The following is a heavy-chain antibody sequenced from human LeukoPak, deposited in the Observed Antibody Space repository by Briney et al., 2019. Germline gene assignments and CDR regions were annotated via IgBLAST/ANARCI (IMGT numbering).Heavy chain of an antibody. J-gene: IGHJ4*02. CDR3: ARDIRAVGVTLYFDY. CDR1: GFTFSDYY. CDR2: ISGSGGDI. D-gene: IGHD1-26*01. Sequence: GGSLRLSCATSGFTFSDYYMSWIRQAPGKGLEWLSYISGSGGDIHYADSVEGRFTISRDNAQNSLYLQMNSLRAEDTAMYYCARDIRAVGVTLYFDYWGQGILVTVSS. V-gene: IGHV3-11*01.